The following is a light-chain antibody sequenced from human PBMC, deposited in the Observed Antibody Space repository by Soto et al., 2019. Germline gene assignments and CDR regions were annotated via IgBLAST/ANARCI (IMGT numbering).Light chain of an antibody. CDR3: QQASSFPRT. CDR2: ATS. J-gene: IGKJ1*01. V-gene: IGKV1-12*01. CDR1: QDISNS. Sequence: DIRLTQSPSFVSAAVGERVTLTCRARQDISNSLAWYQQRPGKAPTLLIFATSNVHRGVPSRFSGSGSGTDFTLTISSLQPEDFTTYYCQQASSFPRTFGQGTKVEIK.